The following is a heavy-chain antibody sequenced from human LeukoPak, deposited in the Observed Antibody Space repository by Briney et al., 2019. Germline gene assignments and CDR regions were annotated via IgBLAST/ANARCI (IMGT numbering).Heavy chain of an antibody. CDR1: GFTFSSYA. D-gene: IGHD6-19*01. CDR2: ISGSGGST. CDR3: AKDPGYSSGWPVFDY. V-gene: IGHV3-23*01. Sequence: GGSLRLSCAASGFTFSSYAMSWVRQARGKGLEWVSAISGSGGSTYYADSVKGRFTISRDNSKNTLYLQMNSLRAEDTAVYYCAKDPGYSSGWPVFDYWGQGTLVTVSS. J-gene: IGHJ4*02.